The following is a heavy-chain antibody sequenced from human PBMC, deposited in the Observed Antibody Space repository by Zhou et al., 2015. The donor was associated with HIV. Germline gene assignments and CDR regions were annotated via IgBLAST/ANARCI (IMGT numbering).Heavy chain of an antibody. Sequence: QVQLVQSGAEVKKPGSSVKVSCKASGGTFSSYAISWVRQAPGQGLEWMGGIIPIFGTANYAQKFQGRVTITADKSTSTAYMELSSLRSEDTAVYYCARVTLYYDILTPQRPYYYYYGMDVWGQGTTVTVSS. CDR1: GGTFSSYA. J-gene: IGHJ6*02. CDR2: IIPIFGTA. D-gene: IGHD3-9*01. V-gene: IGHV1-69*06. CDR3: ARVTLYYDILTPQRPYYYYYGMDV.